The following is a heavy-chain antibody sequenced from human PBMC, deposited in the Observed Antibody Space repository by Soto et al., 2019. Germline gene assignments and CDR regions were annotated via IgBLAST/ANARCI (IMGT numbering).Heavy chain of an antibody. D-gene: IGHD4-4*01. Sequence: QVQLVESGGGVVQPGRSLRLSCAASGFTFSSYAMQWVRQAPGKVLEWVAVISYDGSNKYYTDSVKGRFTISRDNSKNTLYLQMNSLRAEDTAVYYCARPLWRDDYNWGYFDLWGRGTLVTVSS. CDR2: ISYDGSNK. CDR3: ARPLWRDDYNWGYFDL. J-gene: IGHJ2*01. CDR1: GFTFSSYA. V-gene: IGHV3-30-3*01.